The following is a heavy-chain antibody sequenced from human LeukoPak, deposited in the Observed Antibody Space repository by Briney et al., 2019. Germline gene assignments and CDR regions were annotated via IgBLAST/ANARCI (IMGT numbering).Heavy chain of an antibody. D-gene: IGHD3-16*02. J-gene: IGHJ5*02. CDR2: IYWDDDK. CDR1: GFSLSTSGVG. CDR3: AHSHMITFGGVIDHNWFDP. Sequence: ESGPTLVKPTQTLTLTCTFSGFSLSTSGVGVGWIRQPPGKALEWLALIYWDDDKRYSPSLKRRLTITKDTSKNQVVLTMTNMDPVDTATYYCAHSHMITFGGVIDHNWFDPWGQGTLVTVSS. V-gene: IGHV2-5*02.